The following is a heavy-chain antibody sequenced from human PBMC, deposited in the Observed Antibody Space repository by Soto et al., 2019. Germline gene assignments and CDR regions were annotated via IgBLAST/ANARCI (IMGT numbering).Heavy chain of an antibody. V-gene: IGHV4-4*02. D-gene: IGHD6-6*01. Sequence: QVQLQESGPGLVKPSGTLSLTCAVSGGSISSSNWWSWVRQPPGKGLEWIGEIYHSGSTNYNPSLKSRVTISVDKSKNQVSLKMRSVPAADTAGYYCARGVGQLAAENWFDPWGQGTLVTVSS. CDR1: GGSISSSNW. J-gene: IGHJ5*02. CDR3: ARGVGQLAAENWFDP. CDR2: IYHSGST.